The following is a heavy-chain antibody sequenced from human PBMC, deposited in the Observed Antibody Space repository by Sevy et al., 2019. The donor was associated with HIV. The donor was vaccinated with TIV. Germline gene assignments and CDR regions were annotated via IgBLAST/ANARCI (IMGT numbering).Heavy chain of an antibody. CDR2: IYYSGST. Sequence: SETLSLTCTVSGGSISSYYWSWIRQPPGKGLEWIGYIYYSGSTNYNPSLKSRVTISVDTSKNQFSLKLSSVTAADTAVYYGARVRGSYWGNDYGMDVWGQGTTVTVSS. CDR3: ARVRGSYWGNDYGMDV. CDR1: GGSISSYY. J-gene: IGHJ6*02. V-gene: IGHV4-59*01. D-gene: IGHD1-26*01.